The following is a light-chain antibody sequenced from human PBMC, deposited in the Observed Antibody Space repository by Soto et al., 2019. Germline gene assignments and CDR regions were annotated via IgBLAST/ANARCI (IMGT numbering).Light chain of an antibody. CDR3: CSYAGSSTSYV. CDR2: EGS. J-gene: IGLJ1*01. Sequence: QSALTQPASVSGSPGQSITISCTGTSSDVGSYNLVSWYQQHPGKAPKLMIYEGSKRPSGVSNRFSGSKSGNTASLTISGLQAEDEADYYCCSYAGSSTSYVSGTGNKVTVL. V-gene: IGLV2-23*01. CDR1: SSDVGSYNL.